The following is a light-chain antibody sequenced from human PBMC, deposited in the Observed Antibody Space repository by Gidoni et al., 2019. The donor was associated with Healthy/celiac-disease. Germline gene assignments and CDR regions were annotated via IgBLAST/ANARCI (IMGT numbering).Light chain of an antibody. CDR2: AAS. J-gene: IGKJ2*01. CDR1: QSISSY. V-gene: IGKV1-39*01. Sequence: DIQMTQSPSSLSASVGDRVTITCRASQSISSYLNWYQQKPGKAPKLLIYAASSLQSVVPSRFSCSGSGTDFTLTISRLQPEDFATYYCQQSYSSLVTFGQGTKLEIK. CDR3: QQSYSSLVT.